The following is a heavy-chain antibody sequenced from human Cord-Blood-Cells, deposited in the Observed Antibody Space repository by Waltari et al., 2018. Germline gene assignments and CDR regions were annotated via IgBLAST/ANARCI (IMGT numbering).Heavy chain of an antibody. Sequence: QVQLVQSGAEVKKPGASVKVSCKASGYTFTGYYMHWVRQAPGQGLEWMGWINPNCGGTNYAQKFQGRVTSTRDTSSSTAYMELSRLRSDDTAVYYWATSSSSYYYGMDVWGQGTTVTVSS. J-gene: IGHJ6*02. D-gene: IGHD6-6*01. V-gene: IGHV1-2*02. CDR1: GYTFTGYY. CDR2: INPNCGGT. CDR3: ATSSSSYYYGMDV.